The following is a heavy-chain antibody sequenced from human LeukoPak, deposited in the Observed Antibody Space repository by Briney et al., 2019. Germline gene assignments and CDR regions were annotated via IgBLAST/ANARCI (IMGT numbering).Heavy chain of an antibody. D-gene: IGHD4-17*01. V-gene: IGHV1-3*01. CDR2: INAGNGNT. CDR1: GGTFSSYA. J-gene: IGHJ6*02. Sequence: ASVKVSCKASGGTFSSYAISWVRQAPGQRLEWMGWINAGNGNTKYSQKFQGRVTITRDTSASTAYMELSSLRSEDTAVYYCARMWTTVYYYGMDVWGQGTTVTVSS. CDR3: ARMWTTVYYYGMDV.